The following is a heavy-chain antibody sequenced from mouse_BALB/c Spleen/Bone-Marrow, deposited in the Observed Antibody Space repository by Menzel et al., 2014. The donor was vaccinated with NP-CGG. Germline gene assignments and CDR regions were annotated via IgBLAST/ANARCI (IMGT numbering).Heavy chain of an antibody. CDR2: INPSNGRT. J-gene: IGHJ2*01. CDR1: GYTFTSYW. CDR3: ARKGADYEDY. D-gene: IGHD2-4*01. Sequence: VQLQQSGAELVKPGASVKLSCKASGYTFTSYWMHWVKQRPGQGLEWIGEINPSNGRTNYNEKFKTKATLTVDKSSNTAYMQLSRLTSGDSAVYYCARKGADYEDYWGQGTTLTVSS. V-gene: IGHV1S81*02.